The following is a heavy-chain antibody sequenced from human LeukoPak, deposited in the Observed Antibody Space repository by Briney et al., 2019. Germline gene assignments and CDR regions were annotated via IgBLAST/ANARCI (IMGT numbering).Heavy chain of an antibody. J-gene: IGHJ4*02. D-gene: IGHD5-18*01. Sequence: GRSLRLSCAASGFTFDDYAMHWVRQAPGKGLEWVSGISWNSGRIGYADSVKGRLTISRDNAKNSLYLQMNSLRAEDTAVYYCALRGRGYSYGLDYWGQGTLVTVSS. CDR2: ISWNSGRI. CDR1: GFTFDDYA. CDR3: ALRGRGYSYGLDY. V-gene: IGHV3-9*01.